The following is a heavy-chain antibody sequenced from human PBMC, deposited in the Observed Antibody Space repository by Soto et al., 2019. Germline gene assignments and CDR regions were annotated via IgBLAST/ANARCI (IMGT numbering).Heavy chain of an antibody. D-gene: IGHD6-6*01. CDR1: SGAFIGYY. Sequence: PSETLSLTCSIYSGAFIGYYCILIRHPPLKGLEWIGEISQSGNTNYSPSLKSRVSISIDTSKKQFSLNLASVSAADTAVYYCARAPKVSGSSQTRPDFWGQGTLVTVSS. CDR3: ARAPKVSGSSQTRPDF. CDR2: ISQSGNT. J-gene: IGHJ4*02. V-gene: IGHV4-34*01.